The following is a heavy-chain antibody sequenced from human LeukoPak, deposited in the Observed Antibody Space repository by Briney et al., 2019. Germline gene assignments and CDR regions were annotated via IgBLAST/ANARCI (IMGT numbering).Heavy chain of an antibody. J-gene: IGHJ4*02. D-gene: IGHD6-19*01. V-gene: IGHV4-30-2*01. Sequence: PSETLSLTCTVSGGSISSGGYYWSWIRQPPGKGLEWIGYIYHSGSTYYNPSLKSRVTISVDTSKHQFSLKLSSVTAADTAVYYCVYSSGWRGYFDYWGQGTLVTVSS. CDR2: IYHSGST. CDR1: GGSISSGGYY. CDR3: VYSSGWRGYFDY.